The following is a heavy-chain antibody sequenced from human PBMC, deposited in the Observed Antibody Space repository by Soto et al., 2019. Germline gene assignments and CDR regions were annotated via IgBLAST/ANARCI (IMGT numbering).Heavy chain of an antibody. CDR2: INAGGDTT. V-gene: IGHV3-23*01. Sequence: EVQLLESGGGLVQPGGSLRLSCAASGFTSNNYASYAMRWVRQAPGKGLEWVSTINAGGDTTYYADSVKGRFTISRDNSKNTLYLQMNSLRAKDTAVYYCAKLKLRYNYMDVWGKGTTVTVSS. CDR3: AKLKLRYNYMDV. CDR1: GFTSNNYASYA. J-gene: IGHJ6*03. D-gene: IGHD3-10*01.